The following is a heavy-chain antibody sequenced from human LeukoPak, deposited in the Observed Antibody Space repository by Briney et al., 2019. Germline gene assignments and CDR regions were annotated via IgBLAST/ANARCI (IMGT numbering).Heavy chain of an antibody. V-gene: IGHV1-69*13. CDR2: IIPIFGTA. Sequence: GASVKVSCKXSGGTFSSYAISWVRQAPGQGLERMGGIIPIFGTANYAQKFQGRVTITADESTSTAYMELSSLRSEDTAVYYCAIDSSGYYSRGYFDYWGQGTLVTVSS. J-gene: IGHJ4*02. D-gene: IGHD3-22*01. CDR1: GGTFSSYA. CDR3: AIDSSGYYSRGYFDY.